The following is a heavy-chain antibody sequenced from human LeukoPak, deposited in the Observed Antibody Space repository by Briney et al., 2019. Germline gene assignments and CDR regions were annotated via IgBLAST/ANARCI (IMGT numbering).Heavy chain of an antibody. V-gene: IGHV1-2*02. D-gene: IGHD1-1*01. CDR2: ISPYSGDT. CDR1: GYTFTAYN. CDR3: ARGGGTAHFDY. Sequence: ASVKVSCEASGYTFTAYNFHWVRQAPGQGLEWMGWISPYSGDTQYAQKFQDRVTMTRVTSISTVYMELSSLSSDDTAVYYCARGGGTAHFDYWGQGTPVTVSS. J-gene: IGHJ4*02.